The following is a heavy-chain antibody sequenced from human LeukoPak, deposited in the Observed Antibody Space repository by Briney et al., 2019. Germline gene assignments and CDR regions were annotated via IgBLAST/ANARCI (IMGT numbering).Heavy chain of an antibody. Sequence: GRSLRLSCAASGFTFSSYGMHWVRQAPGKGLEWVAVIWYDGSNKYYADSVKGRFTISRDNSKNTLYLQMNSLRAEDTAVYYCARAESTDIVVVPAAMPLDYWGQGTLVTVSS. J-gene: IGHJ4*02. D-gene: IGHD2-2*01. CDR2: IWYDGSNK. CDR3: ARAESTDIVVVPAAMPLDY. CDR1: GFTFSSYG. V-gene: IGHV3-33*01.